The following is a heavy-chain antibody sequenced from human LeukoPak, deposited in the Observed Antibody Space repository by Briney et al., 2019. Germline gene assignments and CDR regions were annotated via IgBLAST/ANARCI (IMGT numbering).Heavy chain of an antibody. V-gene: IGHV1-69*13. CDR1: GGTFSSYA. CDR3: ASYYYDSSGYYYLYFQH. D-gene: IGHD3-22*01. Sequence: ASVKVSCKASGGTFSSYAISWVRQAPGQGLEWMGGIIPIFGTANYAQKFQGRVTITADESTSTAYMELSRLRSYDTAVYYCASYYYDSSGYYYLYFQHWGQGTLVTVSS. CDR2: IIPIFGTA. J-gene: IGHJ1*01.